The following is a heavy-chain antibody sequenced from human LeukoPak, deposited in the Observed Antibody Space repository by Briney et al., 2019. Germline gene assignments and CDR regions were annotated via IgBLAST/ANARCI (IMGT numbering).Heavy chain of an antibody. D-gene: IGHD2-2*01. CDR1: GYTFTSYG. Sequence: GASVKVSCKASGYTFTSYGISWVRQAPGQGLEWMGWISAYNGNTNYAQKLQGRVTMTTDTSTSTAYMELRSLRSDDTAVYYCARMGLGYCSSTSCYFGYYYYMDVWGKGTTVTVSS. V-gene: IGHV1-18*04. CDR3: ARMGLGYCSSTSCYFGYYYYMDV. CDR2: ISAYNGNT. J-gene: IGHJ6*03.